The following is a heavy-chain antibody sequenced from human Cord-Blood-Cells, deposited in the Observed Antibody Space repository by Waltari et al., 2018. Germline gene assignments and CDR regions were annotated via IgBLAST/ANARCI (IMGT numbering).Heavy chain of an antibody. J-gene: IGHJ3*02. CDR3: ARTAGNDAFDI. Sequence: EVQLVESGGGLVTPGGSLRLSCAASGFTFSSYSINCVRQAPGKGLEWVSSISSSSSYIYYADSVKGRFTISRDNAKNSLYLQMNSLRAEDTAVYYCARTAGNDAFDIWGQGTMVTVSS. CDR1: GFTFSSYS. CDR2: ISSSSSYI. V-gene: IGHV3-21*01.